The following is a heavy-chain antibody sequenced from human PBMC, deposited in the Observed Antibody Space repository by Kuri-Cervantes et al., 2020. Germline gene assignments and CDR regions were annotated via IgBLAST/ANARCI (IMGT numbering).Heavy chain of an antibody. D-gene: IGHD1-26*01. J-gene: IGHJ4*02. Sequence: GESLKISCAASGFTFSSYAMSWVRQAPGKGLEWVSAISGSGGSTYYADSVKGRFTISRDNSKNTLYLQMNSLRAEDTAVYYCASQLVGTRYFDYWGQGTLVTVSS. CDR1: GFTFSSYA. CDR2: ISGSGGST. CDR3: ASQLVGTRYFDY. V-gene: IGHV3-23*01.